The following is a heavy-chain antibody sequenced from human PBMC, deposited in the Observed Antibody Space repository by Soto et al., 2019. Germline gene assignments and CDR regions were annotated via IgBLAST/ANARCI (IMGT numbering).Heavy chain of an antibody. V-gene: IGHV3-33*01. CDR3: ARIPQIAVAGTRSGYFDL. Sequence: QVQLEESGGGVVQPGRSLRLSCAASGFTFSSYGMHWVRQAPGKGLEWVAVIWYDGSNKYYADSVKGRFTISRDNSKNTLYLQMNSLGAEDTAVYYRARIPQIAVAGTRSGYFDLWGRGTLVTVSS. D-gene: IGHD6-19*01. J-gene: IGHJ2*01. CDR2: IWYDGSNK. CDR1: GFTFSSYG.